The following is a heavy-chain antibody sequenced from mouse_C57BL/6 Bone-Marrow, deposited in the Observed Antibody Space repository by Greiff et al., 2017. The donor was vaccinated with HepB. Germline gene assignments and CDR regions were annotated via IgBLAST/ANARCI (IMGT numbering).Heavy chain of an antibody. CDR2: IYPGDGDT. V-gene: IGHV1-82*01. CDR1: GYAFSSSW. CDR3: ARPRHRGFAY. Sequence: QVQLQQSGPELVKPGASVKISCKASGYAFSSSWMNWVKQRPGKGLEWIGRIYPGDGDTNYNGKFKGKATLTADKSSSTAYMQLSSLTSEDSAVYFCARPRHRGFAYWGQGTLVTVSA. J-gene: IGHJ3*01.